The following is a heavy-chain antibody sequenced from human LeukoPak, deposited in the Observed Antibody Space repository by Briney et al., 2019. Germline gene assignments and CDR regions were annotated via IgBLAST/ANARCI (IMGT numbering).Heavy chain of an antibody. D-gene: IGHD1-14*01. V-gene: IGHV1-8*01. CDR3: ARGRKIYASMGY. Sequence: ASVKVSCKASGYTFTSYDINWVRQATGQGLEWMGWMNPNSGNTGYAQKFQGRVTMTRNTSISTAYMELSSLRSEDTAVYYCARGRKIYASMGYWGQGTLVTVSS. CDR2: MNPNSGNT. CDR1: GYTFTSYD. J-gene: IGHJ4*02.